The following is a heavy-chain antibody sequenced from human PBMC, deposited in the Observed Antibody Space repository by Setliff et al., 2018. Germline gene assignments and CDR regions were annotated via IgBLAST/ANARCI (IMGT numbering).Heavy chain of an antibody. Sequence: SETLSLTCTVSGASISSNNWWSWVRQPPGMRLEWIGEIYHTESTNYNSSLNSRVTMLVDKSKNQFSLKLTSVTAADTAVYYCARGGLAAAATHWGQGTLVTVSS. J-gene: IGHJ4*02. CDR2: IYHTEST. CDR3: ARGGLAAAATH. V-gene: IGHV4-4*02. CDR1: GASISSNNW. D-gene: IGHD6-13*01.